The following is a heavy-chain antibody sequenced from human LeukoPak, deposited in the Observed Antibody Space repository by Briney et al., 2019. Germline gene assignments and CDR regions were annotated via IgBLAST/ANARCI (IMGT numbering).Heavy chain of an antibody. V-gene: IGHV3-74*01. Sequence: GWSLRLSCAASGFTFSSYFWMHWVRQAPGKGLVWVSRIKSDGSSSTYADSVKGRFTISRDNAKNSLYLQMNTLRAEDTAVYYCVRDLDLGGYSSFEYWGQGTLVTVSS. CDR3: VRDLDLGGYSSFEY. CDR2: IKSDGSSS. J-gene: IGHJ4*02. D-gene: IGHD4-23*01. CDR1: GFTFSSYFW.